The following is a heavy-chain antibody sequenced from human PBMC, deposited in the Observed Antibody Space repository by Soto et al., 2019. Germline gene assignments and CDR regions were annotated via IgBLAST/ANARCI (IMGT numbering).Heavy chain of an antibody. V-gene: IGHV3-23*01. Sequence: GGSLRLSCAASGFTFSSYAMSWVRQAPGKGLEWVSAISGSGGSTCYADSVKGRFTIFRDTSKNTQYLQMNRLRAEDTAVYDCEKKGMVVVTAIDYWGQGALVTVSS. CDR3: EKKGMVVVTAIDY. CDR1: GFTFSSYA. J-gene: IGHJ4*02. CDR2: ISGSGGST. D-gene: IGHD2-21*02.